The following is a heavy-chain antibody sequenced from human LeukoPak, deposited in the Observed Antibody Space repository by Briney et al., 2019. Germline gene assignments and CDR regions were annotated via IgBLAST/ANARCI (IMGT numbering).Heavy chain of an antibody. CDR2: ISSSSSYI. J-gene: IGHJ4*02. Sequence: GGSLRLSCAASGFTLSSYSMNWVRQAPGKGLEWVSSISSSSSYIYYADSVKGRFTISRDNAKNSLYLQMNSLRAEDTAVYYCARDSHYYDSSGYPLWGQGTLVTVSS. CDR1: GFTLSSYS. V-gene: IGHV3-21*01. CDR3: ARDSHYYDSSGYPL. D-gene: IGHD3-22*01.